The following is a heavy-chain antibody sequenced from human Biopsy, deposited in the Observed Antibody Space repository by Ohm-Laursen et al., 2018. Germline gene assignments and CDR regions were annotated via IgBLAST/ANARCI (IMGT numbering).Heavy chain of an antibody. V-gene: IGHV1-2*02. Sequence: ASVKVSCKASGYTFTDYYIHWVRQSPGQGLGWMGWINPNSGATNSAQKFRDRVTLTRDTSTSAVYIDLRRLKSDDAAIYYCARDRMTDVFGGPTRTDVFDSWGQGTPVTVSS. D-gene: IGHD3-10*01. CDR2: INPNSGAT. CDR3: ARDRMTDVFGGPTRTDVFDS. CDR1: GYTFTDYY. J-gene: IGHJ4*02.